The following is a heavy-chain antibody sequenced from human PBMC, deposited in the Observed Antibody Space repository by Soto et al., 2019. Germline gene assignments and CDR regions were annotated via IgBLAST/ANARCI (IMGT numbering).Heavy chain of an antibody. CDR1: GYTFRNYA. V-gene: IGHV3-30*14. D-gene: IGHD3-22*01. CDR3: ARVPFPFYYVSSGPQISVGY. CDR2: ISYDGSNK. Sequence: DLVVSGGGVVQPGRSHRLSCVVSAASGYTFRNYAIHWVRQAPGKGLEWVAVISYDGSNKYYADSVRGRFTISRDNSKNTLYLQMNSLRAEDTAVYYCARVPFPFYYVSSGPQISVGYWGQGALVTVSS. J-gene: IGHJ4*02.